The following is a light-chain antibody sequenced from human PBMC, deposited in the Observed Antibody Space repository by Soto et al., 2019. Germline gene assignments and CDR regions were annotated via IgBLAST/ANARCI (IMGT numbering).Light chain of an antibody. J-gene: IGKJ4*02. CDR1: QSISSV. V-gene: IGKV1-5*03. Sequence: DIQMTQSPSTLSASVGDRVIITCRASQSISSVLAWYQQKPGKAPKLLIYKASSLESGVPSRFSGSGSGTEFTLTISSLQPDDFATYYCQHYNSYSPFGGGTKVEIK. CDR3: QHYNSYSP. CDR2: KAS.